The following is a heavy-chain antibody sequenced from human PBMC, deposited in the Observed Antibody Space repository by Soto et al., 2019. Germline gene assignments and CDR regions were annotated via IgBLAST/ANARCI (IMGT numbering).Heavy chain of an antibody. J-gene: IGHJ6*02. CDR1: GFTFSSYG. Sequence: QVQLVESGGGVVQPGRSLRLSCAASGFTFSSYGMHWVRQAPGKGLEWVAVISYDGSNKYYADSVKGRFTISRDNSKNTLYLQMNSLRAEDTAVYYCAKERAEYYYGMDVWGQGTTVTVSS. CDR3: AKERAEYYYGMDV. CDR2: ISYDGSNK. V-gene: IGHV3-30*18.